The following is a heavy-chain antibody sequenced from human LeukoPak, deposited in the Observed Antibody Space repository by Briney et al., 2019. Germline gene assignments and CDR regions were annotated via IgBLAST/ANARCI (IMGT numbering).Heavy chain of an antibody. D-gene: IGHD2-15*01. J-gene: IGHJ4*02. Sequence: SVKVSCKASGGTFSSYAISWVRQAPGQGLEWMGGIIPIFGTANYAQKFQGRVTITAGESTRTAYMELSSLRSEDTAVYYCARDRQPTLGYCSGGSCYSPYYFDYWGQGTLVTVSS. V-gene: IGHV1-69*13. CDR1: GGTFSSYA. CDR3: ARDRQPTLGYCSGGSCYSPYYFDY. CDR2: IIPIFGTA.